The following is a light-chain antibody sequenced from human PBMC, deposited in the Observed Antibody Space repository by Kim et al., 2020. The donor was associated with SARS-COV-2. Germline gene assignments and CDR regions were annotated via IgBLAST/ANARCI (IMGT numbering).Light chain of an antibody. J-gene: IGKJ4*01. CDR1: QSVSNSY. Sequence: IVFPQSPGTLSLSPGERATLSCRASQSVSNSYLAWYQQKPGQAPRLRIYGASSRATGIPDRFSGSGSGTDFTFSISRLEPEDFAVYYCQQYGSSPLTFGGGTKVDIK. CDR3: QQYGSSPLT. V-gene: IGKV3-20*01. CDR2: GAS.